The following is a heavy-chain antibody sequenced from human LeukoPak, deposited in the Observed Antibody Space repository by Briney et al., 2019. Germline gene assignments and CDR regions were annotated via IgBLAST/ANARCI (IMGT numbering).Heavy chain of an antibody. D-gene: IGHD6-6*01. CDR3: TTDRGVAARPLFDF. CDR2: IKSKTDGGTT. CDR1: GFTLTSAW. V-gene: IGHV3-15*01. Sequence: PGGSLRLFCAASGFTLTSAWMGWVRQAPGKGLEWIGRIKSKTDGGTTDYAAPVKGRFTISRHDSRNTLYLQLNSLKSEDTAEYYCTTDRGVAARPLFDFWGQGILVTVSS. J-gene: IGHJ4*02.